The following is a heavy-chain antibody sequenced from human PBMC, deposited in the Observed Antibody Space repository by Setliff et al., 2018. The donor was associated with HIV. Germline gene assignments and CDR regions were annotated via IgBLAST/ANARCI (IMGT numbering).Heavy chain of an antibody. CDR1: GAGISGYS. CDR3: ARLCSNGVCRPVGDHVFDV. D-gene: IGHD2-8*01. J-gene: IGHJ3*01. V-gene: IGHV4-4*09. CDR2: IDSNGRP. Sequence: SETLSLTCIVSGAGISGYSRSWIRQPPGKGLEWIGDIDSNGRPNYNTSLNSRLTVSADPSKNQISMKLSSVTAADTAIYYCARLCSNGVCRPVGDHVFDVWGQGTMVTVSS.